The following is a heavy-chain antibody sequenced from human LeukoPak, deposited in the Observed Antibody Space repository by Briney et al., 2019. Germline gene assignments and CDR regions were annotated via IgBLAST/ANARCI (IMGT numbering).Heavy chain of an antibody. D-gene: IGHD5-18*01. CDR2: ISSRGRTI. CDR1: GFTFSTSE. Sequence: GGSLRLPCAASGFTFSTSEMNWVRQAPGKGLAWISYISSRGRTIFYADSVKGRFIISRDNAKNSLYLQMGSLRAEDTAVYYCARDGTGDTAIDYWGQGTLVTVSS. CDR3: ARDGTGDTAIDY. J-gene: IGHJ4*02. V-gene: IGHV3-48*03.